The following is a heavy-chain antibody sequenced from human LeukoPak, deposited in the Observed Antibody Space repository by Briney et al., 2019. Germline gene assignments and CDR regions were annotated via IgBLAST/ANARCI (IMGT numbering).Heavy chain of an antibody. Sequence: PSQTLSLTCTVSGGSISSGSYYWSWIRQPAGKGLEWIGRIYTSGSTNYNPSLKSRVTISVDTSKNQFSLKLSSVTAADTAVYYCAWGGDYYYYYMDVWGKGTTVTVSS. CDR3: AWGGDYYYYYMDV. J-gene: IGHJ6*03. CDR1: GGSISSGSYY. V-gene: IGHV4-61*02. D-gene: IGHD3-16*01. CDR2: IYTSGST.